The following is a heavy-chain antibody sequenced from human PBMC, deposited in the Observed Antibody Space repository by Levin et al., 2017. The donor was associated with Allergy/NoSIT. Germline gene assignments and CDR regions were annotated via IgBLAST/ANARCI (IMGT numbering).Heavy chain of an antibody. V-gene: IGHV4-4*02. CDR2: IHPSGNT. CDR1: GDSMSTSNW. CDR3: AREGADYYFAY. D-gene: IGHD2-21*02. J-gene: IGHJ4*02. Sequence: HSQTLSLTCAVSGDSMSTSNWWAWVRQSPGKGLEWIGEIHPSGNTNYNPSLKSRVTVSVDMSKNQFSLKLTSLTAADTAVYYCAREGADYYFAYWGQGALVTVSS.